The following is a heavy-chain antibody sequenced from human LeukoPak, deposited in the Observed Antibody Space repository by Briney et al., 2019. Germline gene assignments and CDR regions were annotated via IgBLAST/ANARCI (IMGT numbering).Heavy chain of an antibody. CDR2: IYYSGST. CDR1: GGSISSGGYY. CDR3: ARDVGGGNSGYFDY. V-gene: IGHV4-31*03. Sequence: PSETLSLTCTVSGGSISSGGYYWSWIRQHPGKGLEWIGYIYYSGSTYYNPSLKSRVTISVDTSKNQFSLKLSSVTAADTAVYYCARDVGGGNSGYFDYWGQGTLVTVSS. J-gene: IGHJ4*02. D-gene: IGHD4-23*01.